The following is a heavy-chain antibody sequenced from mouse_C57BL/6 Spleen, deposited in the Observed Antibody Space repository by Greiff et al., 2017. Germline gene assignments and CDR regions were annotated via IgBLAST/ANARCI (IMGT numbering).Heavy chain of an antibody. J-gene: IGHJ2*01. CDR2: ISDGGSYT. CDR1: GFTFSSYA. D-gene: IGHD1-1*01. CDR3: ARDRGRGYFDY. V-gene: IGHV5-4*01. Sequence: DVMLVESGGGLVKPGGSLKLSCAASGFTFSSYAMSWVRQTPEKRLEWVATISDGGSYTYYPDNVKGRFTISRDNAKNNLYLQMSHLKSEDTAMYYCARDRGRGYFDYWGQGTTLTVSS.